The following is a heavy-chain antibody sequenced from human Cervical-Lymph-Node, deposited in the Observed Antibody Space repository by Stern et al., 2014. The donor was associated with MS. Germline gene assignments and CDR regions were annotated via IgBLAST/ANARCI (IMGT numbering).Heavy chain of an antibody. CDR3: AREIHPAITFDI. J-gene: IGHJ3*02. V-gene: IGHV1-2*06. Sequence: QVQLVQSGAEMKRPGTSMKVSCKASGYTFTDYYMHWVRQAPGQGLQWMGRLNPKTGGASYTEAFQGRVTRARDTSISTGYMVLSSLRSDDTAVYYCAREIHPAITFDIWGQGAVVTVSS. CDR1: GYTFTDYY. CDR2: LNPKTGGA. D-gene: IGHD2-21*01.